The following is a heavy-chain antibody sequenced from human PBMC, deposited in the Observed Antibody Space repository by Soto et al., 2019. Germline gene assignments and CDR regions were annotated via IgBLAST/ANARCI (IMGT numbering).Heavy chain of an antibody. J-gene: IGHJ4*02. D-gene: IGHD1-26*01. CDR3: ARDLGGSSSY. CDR1: GLTLSDFW. Sequence: GSLRLSCAASGLTLSDFWMHWVRQTPGEGLVWVSRINSDGSSTAYADSVKGRFTISRDNAKNTVYLQMNSLRTEDMAVYYCARDLGGSSSYWGQGTLVTVSS. CDR2: INSDGSST. V-gene: IGHV3-74*03.